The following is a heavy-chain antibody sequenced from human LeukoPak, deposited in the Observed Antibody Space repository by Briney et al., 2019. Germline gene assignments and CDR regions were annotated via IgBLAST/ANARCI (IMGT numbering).Heavy chain of an antibody. CDR1: GYTFTGYY. CDR3: ARGYYDYVWGSYFYY. D-gene: IGHD3-16*01. J-gene: IGHJ4*02. CDR2: INPNSGGT. Sequence: ASVKVYCKASGYTFTGYYMHWVRQAPGQGLEWMGWINPNSGGTNYAQKFQGRVTMTRDTSISTAYMELSRLRSDDTAVYYCARGYYDYVWGSYFYYWGQGTLVTVSS. V-gene: IGHV1-2*02.